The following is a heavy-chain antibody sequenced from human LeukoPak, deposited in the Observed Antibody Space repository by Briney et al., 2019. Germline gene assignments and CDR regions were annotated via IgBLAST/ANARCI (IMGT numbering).Heavy chain of an antibody. Sequence: SETLSLTCTVSGGSISYYYWTWIRQPAGKGLEWIGRIDASGNTKYPPSLRSRVTLSIDTSGQQFSLKLSSVTDADTRVYFCAREGCSGGVCYFDYWGRGTLVTVSS. CDR3: AREGCSGGVCYFDY. J-gene: IGHJ4*02. CDR2: IDASGNT. V-gene: IGHV4-4*07. CDR1: GGSISYYY. D-gene: IGHD2-15*01.